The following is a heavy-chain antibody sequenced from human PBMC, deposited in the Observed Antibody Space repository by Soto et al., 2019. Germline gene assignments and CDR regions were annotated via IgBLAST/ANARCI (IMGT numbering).Heavy chain of an antibody. V-gene: IGHV3-30*03. D-gene: IGHD3-3*01. CDR1: GFTFSDYA. CDR3: ARDKRDLRFLEWSYYFDY. Sequence: GGSLRLSCAASGFTFSDYAMHWVRQAPGKGLEWVAVVSHDGRNTHYADSVKGRFTISRDNSKNTLYLQMNSLRAEDTAVYYCARDKRDLRFLEWSYYFDYWGQGTLVTVSS. J-gene: IGHJ4*02. CDR2: VSHDGRNT.